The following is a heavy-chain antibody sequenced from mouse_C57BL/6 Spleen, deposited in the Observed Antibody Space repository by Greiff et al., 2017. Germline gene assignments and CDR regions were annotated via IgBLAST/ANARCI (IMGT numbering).Heavy chain of an antibody. Sequence: QVQLQQPGAELVRPGTSVKLSCKASGYTFTSYRMHWVKQRPGQGLEWIGVIDPSDSYTNYNQKFKGKATLTVDTSSSTAYMQLSSLTSEDSAVYYCARSGDYGSSYDFDYWGQGTTLTVSS. CDR1: GYTFTSYR. J-gene: IGHJ2*01. CDR3: ARSGDYGSSYDFDY. V-gene: IGHV1-59*01. CDR2: IDPSDSYT. D-gene: IGHD1-1*01.